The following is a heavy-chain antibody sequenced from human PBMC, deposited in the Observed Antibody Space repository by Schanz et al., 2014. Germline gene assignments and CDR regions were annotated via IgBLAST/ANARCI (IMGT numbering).Heavy chain of an antibody. CDR2: VNPSVRGT. V-gene: IGHV1-46*01. D-gene: IGHD5-12*01. CDR1: GYTLSAYS. J-gene: IGHJ6*02. CDR3: ARDLTVDTGYVVHYYYYGMDV. Sequence: QVQLVQSGTQVKKPGASVKVSCKASGYTLSAYSLHWVRQAPGQGLEWMGIVNPSVRGTHFAREFQGRVTVTSDTSTSIVYMELSGLRSEDTAVYFCARDLTVDTGYVVHYYYYGMDVWGQGTTVTVSS.